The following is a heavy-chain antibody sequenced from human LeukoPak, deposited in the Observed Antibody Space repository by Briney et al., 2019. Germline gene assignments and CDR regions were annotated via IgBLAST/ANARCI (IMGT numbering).Heavy chain of an antibody. V-gene: IGHV3-74*01. CDR1: GFTFSNYW. Sequence: GGSLRLSCAASGFTFSNYWMHWVRQGPGEGLVWASRINSDGSIISYADSVKGRFTISRDNAKNTLYLEAKSLRAEDTALYYCASLDYFDSSDYGDYWGQGTLVTVSS. CDR2: INSDGSII. J-gene: IGHJ4*02. CDR3: ASLDYFDSSDYGDY. D-gene: IGHD3-22*01.